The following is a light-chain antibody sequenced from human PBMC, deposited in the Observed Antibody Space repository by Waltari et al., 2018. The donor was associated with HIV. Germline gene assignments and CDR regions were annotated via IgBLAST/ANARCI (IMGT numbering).Light chain of an antibody. CDR2: EVS. CDR3: AAWDDSLNGVV. J-gene: IGLJ2*01. Sequence: QSALTQPRSVSGSPGQSVTISCTGTSSDVGSYNLVSWYQQHPGKAPKLMIYEVSKRPSGVSNRFSGSKSGTSASLAISRLRAEDEADYFCAAWDDSLNGVVFGAGTKLTVL. V-gene: IGLV2-11*01. CDR1: SSDVGSYNL.